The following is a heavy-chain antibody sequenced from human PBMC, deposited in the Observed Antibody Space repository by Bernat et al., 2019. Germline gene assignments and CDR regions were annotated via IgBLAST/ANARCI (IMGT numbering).Heavy chain of an antibody. CDR2: ISRSGNTI. D-gene: IGHD1/OR15-1a*01. CDR1: GLTFSSYE. Sequence: EVQLVESGGGLVKPGGSLRLSCAASGLTFSSYEMNWARQAPGKGLEWVSSISRSGNTIYYADSVKGRFTISRDNAKNSLYLQMNSLRAEDTAVYYCARLYTRNWDNHYYGLDVWGQGTTVTVSS. CDR3: ARLYTRNWDNHYYGLDV. V-gene: IGHV3-48*03. J-gene: IGHJ6*02.